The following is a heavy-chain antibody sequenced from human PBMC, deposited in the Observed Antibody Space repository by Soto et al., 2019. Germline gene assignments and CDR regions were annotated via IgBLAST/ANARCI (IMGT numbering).Heavy chain of an antibody. V-gene: IGHV5-51*01. CDR1: GYSFTSYW. Sequence: GESLKISCKGSGYSFTSYWIGWVRQMPGKGLEWMGIIYPGDSDTRYSPSFQGQVTISADKSISTAYLQWSSLKASDTAMYYCARLSFDYGDYEYAENWFDPWGQGTLVTVSS. J-gene: IGHJ5*02. D-gene: IGHD4-17*01. CDR3: ARLSFDYGDYEYAENWFDP. CDR2: IYPGDSDT.